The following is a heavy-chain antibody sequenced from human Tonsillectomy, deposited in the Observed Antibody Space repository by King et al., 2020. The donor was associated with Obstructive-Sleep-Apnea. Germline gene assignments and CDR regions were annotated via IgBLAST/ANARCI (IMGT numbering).Heavy chain of an antibody. J-gene: IGHJ4*02. D-gene: IGHD4-23*01. CDR1: GFSFSTYG. CDR2: IGYDGNKK. CDR3: AKDGTTVVESPYFDY. V-gene: IGHV3-30*02. Sequence: VQLVESGGGVVQPGGSLILSCAASGFSFSTYGMHWVRQAPGKGLEWVAFIGYDGNKKYYSDSVKGRFTISRDNSKNMLYLQMNSPRVEDTAVYYCAKDGTTVVESPYFDYWGQGTLVTVSS.